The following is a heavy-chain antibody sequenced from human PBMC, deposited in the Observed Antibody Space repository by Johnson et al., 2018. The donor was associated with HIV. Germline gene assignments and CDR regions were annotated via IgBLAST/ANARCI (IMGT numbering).Heavy chain of an antibody. D-gene: IGHD5-24*01. CDR2: ISGSGGST. CDR3: ARDGPGDGNAMGGSGAFDI. V-gene: IGHV3-66*01. Sequence: VQLVESGGGLVQSGGSLRLSCGASGFSVSNNYMNWVRQAPGKGLEWVSVISGSGGSTYYAASVKGRFTISRDNAKKSLSLQIKSLRDEQTALYYGARDGPGDGNAMGGSGAFDIWGQGTMVTVSS. CDR1: GFSVSNNY. J-gene: IGHJ3*02.